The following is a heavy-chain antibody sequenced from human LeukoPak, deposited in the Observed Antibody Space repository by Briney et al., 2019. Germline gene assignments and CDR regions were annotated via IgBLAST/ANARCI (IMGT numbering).Heavy chain of an antibody. CDR2: INEGGNEK. Sequence: GGSLRLSCAASGFTFRNYWMSWVRQVPGKGLEWVVNINEGGNEKNYVDSVKGRLTASRDNAQNSLYLQMNSLRVEDTAVYYCARHPNSNWDYWGQGTLVTVSS. CDR3: ARHPNSNWDY. CDR1: GFTFRNYW. D-gene: IGHD6-13*01. V-gene: IGHV3-7*03. J-gene: IGHJ4*02.